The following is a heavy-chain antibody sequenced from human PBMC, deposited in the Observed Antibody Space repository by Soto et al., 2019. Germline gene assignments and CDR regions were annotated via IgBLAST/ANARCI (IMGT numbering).Heavy chain of an antibody. CDR1: GITFRGRA. CDR2: ISSRSDI. V-gene: IGHV3-21*01. J-gene: IGHJ6*02. D-gene: IGHD2-2*02. CDR3: AREYTAWPLAYGLDV. Sequence: PGGSLRLSCVASGITFRGRAMSWVRQAPGKGLEWVSSISSRSDIYYADSVKGRFTISRDNAKNSVSLQMNSLRAEDTAVYYCAREYTAWPLAYGLDVWGQGTTVTVSS.